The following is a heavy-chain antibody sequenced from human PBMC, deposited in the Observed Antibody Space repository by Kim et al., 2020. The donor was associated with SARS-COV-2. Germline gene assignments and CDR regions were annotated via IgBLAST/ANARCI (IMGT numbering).Heavy chain of an antibody. V-gene: IGHV3-9*01. J-gene: IGHJ4*02. D-gene: IGHD3-10*01. CDR3: AKDILLDGSGSGSLDY. Sequence: SVKGRFTISRDNAKNSLYLQMNSLRAEDTALYYCAKDILLDGSGSGSLDYWGQGTLVTVSS.